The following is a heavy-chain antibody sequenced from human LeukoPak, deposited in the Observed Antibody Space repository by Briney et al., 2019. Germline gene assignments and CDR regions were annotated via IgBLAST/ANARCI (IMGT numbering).Heavy chain of an antibody. CDR1: GFTFSSDW. V-gene: IGHV3-74*01. J-gene: IGHJ4*02. Sequence: GGSLRLSCAASGFTFSSDWMHWVRQAPGKGLVWVSHINSDGTGTSYADSVKGRFTISRDNAKNSLYLQMNSLRAEDTALYYCARSNSGYSSGWYMNYWGQGTLVTVSS. CDR3: ARSNSGYSSGWYMNY. D-gene: IGHD6-19*01. CDR2: INSDGTGT.